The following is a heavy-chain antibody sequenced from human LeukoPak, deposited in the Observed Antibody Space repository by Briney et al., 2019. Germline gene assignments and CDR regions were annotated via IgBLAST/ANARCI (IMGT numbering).Heavy chain of an antibody. CDR2: IIPIFGTA. Sequence: SVKVSCKASGGTFSSYAISWVRRAPGQGLEWMGGIIPIFGTANYAQKFQGRVTITADESTSTAYMELSSLRSEDTAVYYCARASLWFGEFYYFDYWGQGTLVTVSS. CDR1: GGTFSSYA. V-gene: IGHV1-69*13. CDR3: ARASLWFGEFYYFDY. D-gene: IGHD3-10*01. J-gene: IGHJ4*02.